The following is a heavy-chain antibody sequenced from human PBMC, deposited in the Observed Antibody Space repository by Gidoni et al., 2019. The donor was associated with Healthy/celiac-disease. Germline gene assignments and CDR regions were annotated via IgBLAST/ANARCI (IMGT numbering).Heavy chain of an antibody. J-gene: IGHJ5*02. D-gene: IGHD3-16*02. CDR2: INWNGGST. CDR3: ARDRATGDYVWGSYRSDWFDP. V-gene: IGHV3-20*01. Sequence: ELHLVASGGGVVRPGVSLILSCASSGFTFYDYVISWVRQAPGKGLEWVSGINWNGGSTGYADSVKGRFTISRDNAKNSMYLQMNSLRAEDTALYHCARDRATGDYVWGSYRSDWFDPWGQGTLVTVSS. CDR1: GFTFYDYV.